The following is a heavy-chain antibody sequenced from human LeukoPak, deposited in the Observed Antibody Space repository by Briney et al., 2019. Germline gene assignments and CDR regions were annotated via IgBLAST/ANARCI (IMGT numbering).Heavy chain of an antibody. V-gene: IGHV3-74*01. J-gene: IGHJ3*02. CDR2: INTDGSST. CDR1: GFTFSSYW. Sequence: GGSLRLSCAASGFTFSSYWMHWVRQAPGKGLVWVSRINTDGSSTSYADSVKGRFTISRDNAKNTLYLQMNSLRAEDTAVYYCARDRSGEIYEDDASDIWGQGTMVTVSS. D-gene: IGHD3-10*01. CDR3: ARDRSGEIYEDDASDI.